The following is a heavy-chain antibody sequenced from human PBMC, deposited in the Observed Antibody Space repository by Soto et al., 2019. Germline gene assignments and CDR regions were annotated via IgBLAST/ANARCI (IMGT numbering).Heavy chain of an antibody. J-gene: IGHJ4*02. D-gene: IGHD3-10*01. CDR2: IIPIFGTP. CDR3: ARDLEFRDGNISHLDY. V-gene: IGHV1-69*01. CDR1: GGTFTTHA. Sequence: QVQLLQSGAEVKKPGSSVKVSCKASGGTFTTHAFNWVRQAPGQGLEWVGGIIPIFGTPNYAQKFQGRVTITADGSTSTVYMELSSLNSEDTAVYYCARDLEFRDGNISHLDYWGQGTLVTVSS.